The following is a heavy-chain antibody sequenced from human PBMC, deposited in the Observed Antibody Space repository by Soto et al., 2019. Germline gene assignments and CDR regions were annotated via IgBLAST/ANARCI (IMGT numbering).Heavy chain of an antibody. CDR3: ARGGIGYSYGYDY. V-gene: IGHV1-2*04. J-gene: IGHJ4*02. Sequence: ASVKGSCKASGYTFTGYYMHWVRQAPGQGLEWMGWINPNSGGTNYAQKFQGWVTMTRDTSISTAYMELSRLRSDDTAVYYCARGGIGYSYGYDYWGQGTLVTVS. D-gene: IGHD5-18*01. CDR1: GYTFTGYY. CDR2: INPNSGGT.